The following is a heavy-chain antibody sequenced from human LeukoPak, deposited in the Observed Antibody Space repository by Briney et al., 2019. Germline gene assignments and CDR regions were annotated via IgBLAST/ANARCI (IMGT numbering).Heavy chain of an antibody. Sequence: GGSLRLSCSASGFTFSTYWMSWVRQAPGKGLEWVANMRRDGNEIYYLDSVRGRFTISRDNAKNSLYLQMNSLRAEDTAVYYCVGWGISGITNHWGQGTLVTVSS. CDR3: VGWGISGITNH. CDR1: GFTFSTYW. D-gene: IGHD1-7*01. V-gene: IGHV3-7*01. CDR2: MRRDGNEI. J-gene: IGHJ4*02.